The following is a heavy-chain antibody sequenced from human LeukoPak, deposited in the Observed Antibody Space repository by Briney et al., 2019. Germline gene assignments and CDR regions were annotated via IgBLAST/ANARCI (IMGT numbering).Heavy chain of an antibody. J-gene: IGHJ4*02. D-gene: IGHD4/OR15-4a*01. CDR1: GFTFSSYD. Sequence: GGSLRLSCVASGFTFSSYDMNWVRQAPGKVLEWVSSITYSSTYIYYADSVKGRFTISRDNAKNSVYLEMNSLRAEDTAVYYCARRAGAYSHPYDYWGQGTLVTVSS. CDR2: ITYSSTYI. CDR3: ARRAGAYSHPYDY. V-gene: IGHV3-21*01.